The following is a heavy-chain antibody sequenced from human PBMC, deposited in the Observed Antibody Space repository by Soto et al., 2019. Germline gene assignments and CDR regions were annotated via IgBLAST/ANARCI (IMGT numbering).Heavy chain of an antibody. V-gene: IGHV1-18*04. CDR2: ISAYNGNT. CDR3: ARVRMAYYDFWSGPSYGMDV. CDR1: GYTFTSYG. D-gene: IGHD3-3*01. J-gene: IGHJ6*02. Sequence: ASVKVSCKASGYTFTSYGISWVRQAPGQGLEWMGWISAYNGNTNYAQKLQGRVTMTTDTSTSTAYMELRSLRSEDTAVYYCARVRMAYYDFWSGPSYGMDVWGQGTTVTVSS.